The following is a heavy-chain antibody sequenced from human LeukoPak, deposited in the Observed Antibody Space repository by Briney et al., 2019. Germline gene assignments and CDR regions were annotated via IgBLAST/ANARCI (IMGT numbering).Heavy chain of an antibody. V-gene: IGHV1-8*03. CDR1: GYTFTSYD. CDR3: ARGRTAEVAGSDNYYYMDV. Sequence: GASVKVSCKASGYTFTSYDINWVRQATGQGLEWMGWMNPNSGNTGYAQKFQGRVTITRNTSISTAYMELSSLRSEDTAVYYCARGRTAEVAGSDNYYYMDVWGKGTTVTVSS. CDR2: MNPNSGNT. J-gene: IGHJ6*03. D-gene: IGHD6-19*01.